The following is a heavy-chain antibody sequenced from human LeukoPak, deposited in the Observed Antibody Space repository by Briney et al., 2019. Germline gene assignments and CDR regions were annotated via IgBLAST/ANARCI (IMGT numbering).Heavy chain of an antibody. J-gene: IGHJ4*01. CDR3: ARAGDSNSFDY. CDR2: IGTAGDT. D-gene: IGHD3-22*01. V-gene: IGHV3-13*01. Sequence: GGSLRLSCAASGFTFSSYDMHWVRQATGKGLEWVSAIGTAGDTYYPGSWKGRFTISRENAKNSFYLQRNSLRAGDTAVYYCARAGDSNSFDYWGQEPWSPSPQ. CDR1: GFTFSSYD.